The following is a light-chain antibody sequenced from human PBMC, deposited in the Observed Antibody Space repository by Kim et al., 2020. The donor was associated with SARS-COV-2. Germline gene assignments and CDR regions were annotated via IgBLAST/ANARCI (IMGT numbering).Light chain of an antibody. V-gene: IGKV1-5*03. CDR2: KAS. CDR3: HQYYTCPYT. CDR1: ERFSRW. J-gene: IGKJ2*01. Sequence: DIQMTQSPSTLSASVGDTVTISCRASERFSRWLAWYQQKPGKAPNLLIYKASTIESGVPSWFSGSESGTEFTLTTTSLQPADDVTYYYHQYYTCPYTFGQGTKLEI.